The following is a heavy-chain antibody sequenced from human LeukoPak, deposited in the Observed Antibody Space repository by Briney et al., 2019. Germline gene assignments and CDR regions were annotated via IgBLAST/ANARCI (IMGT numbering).Heavy chain of an antibody. CDR3: ASSGQMLWDPYYFPS. CDR1: GGSISSYY. CDR2: IYTSGST. Sequence: SETLSLTCTVSGGSISSYYWSWIRQPAGKGLEWIGRIYTSGSTNYNPSLKSRVTMSVDTSKNQFSLKLSSVTAADTAVYFCASSGQMLWDPYYFPSWGQGSLVTVSS. D-gene: IGHD2/OR15-2a*01. J-gene: IGHJ4*02. V-gene: IGHV4-4*07.